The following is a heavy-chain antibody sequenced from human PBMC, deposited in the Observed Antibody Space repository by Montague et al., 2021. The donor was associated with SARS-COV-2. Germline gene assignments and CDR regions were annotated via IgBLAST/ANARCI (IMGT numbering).Heavy chain of an antibody. CDR2: ISSSGSTI. CDR1: GFTFSSYE. J-gene: IGHJ4*02. D-gene: IGHD6-19*01. CDR3: ASSDYFDY. V-gene: IGHV3-48*03. Sequence: SLRLSCAASGFTFSSYEMNWVRQAPGKGLEWVSYISSSGSTIYYANSVKGRFTISRDNAKNSLYLQMNSLRAEDTAVYYCASSDYFDYWGQGTLVTVSS.